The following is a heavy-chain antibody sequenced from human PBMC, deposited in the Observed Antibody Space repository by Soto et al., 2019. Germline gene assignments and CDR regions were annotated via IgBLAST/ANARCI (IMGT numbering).Heavy chain of an antibody. V-gene: IGHV4-39*01. CDR2: INYSGST. D-gene: IGHD3-16*01. CDR1: GGSISSSSYY. CDR3: ARRGHYGMDV. J-gene: IGHJ6*02. Sequence: QLQLQESGPGLVKPSETLSLTCTVSGGSISSSSYYWGWIRQPPGKGLEWIGSINYSGSTYYNPSLKSRVTISVDTSKNQFSLKLSSVTAADTAVYYCARRGHYGMDVWGQGTTVTVSS.